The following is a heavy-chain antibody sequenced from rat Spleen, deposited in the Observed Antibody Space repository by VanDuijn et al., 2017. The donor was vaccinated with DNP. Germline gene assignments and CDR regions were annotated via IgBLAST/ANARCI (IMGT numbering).Heavy chain of an antibody. CDR3: AKDRTGGFAMDA. D-gene: IGHD4-1*01. CDR1: GFTFSDYN. J-gene: IGHJ4*01. CDR2: IIYDGSST. Sequence: EVRLVESGGGLVQPGRSLKLSCAASGFTFSDYNMAWVRQAPKKGLEWVATIIYDGSSTYYRDSVRGRFTISRDYARSTLYLQMDSLRSEDTATYYCAKDRTGGFAMDAWGQGISVTVSS. V-gene: IGHV5-7*01.